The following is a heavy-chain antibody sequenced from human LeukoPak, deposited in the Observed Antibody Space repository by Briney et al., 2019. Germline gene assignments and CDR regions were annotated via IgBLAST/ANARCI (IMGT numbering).Heavy chain of an antibody. CDR3: ARSGRTDSGSYYSGDY. J-gene: IGHJ4*02. CDR2: IFYSGST. CDR1: GGSICSSSYY. D-gene: IGHD3-10*01. V-gene: IGHV4-39*07. Sequence: SETLSLTCTVSGGSICSSSYYWGWIRQPPWRGLEWIGNIFYSGSTYYNPSVKSRVTISVDTSKNQFSLKLSSVTAADTAVYYCARSGRTDSGSYYSGDYWGQGTLVTVSS.